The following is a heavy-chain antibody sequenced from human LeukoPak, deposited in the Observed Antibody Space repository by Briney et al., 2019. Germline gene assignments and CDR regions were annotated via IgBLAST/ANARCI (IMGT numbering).Heavy chain of an antibody. Sequence: GASVKVSCKASGYTFTNYYTHWVRQAPGQGLEWMGIIDPSGGSATYTQKFQGRVTMTRDTSTSTVYMELSSLTSEDTAVYYCARGLGSGSYYGSWGQGTLVTVSS. J-gene: IGHJ5*02. CDR2: IDPSGGSA. CDR1: GYTFTNYY. V-gene: IGHV1-46*01. D-gene: IGHD3-10*01. CDR3: ARGLGSGSYYGS.